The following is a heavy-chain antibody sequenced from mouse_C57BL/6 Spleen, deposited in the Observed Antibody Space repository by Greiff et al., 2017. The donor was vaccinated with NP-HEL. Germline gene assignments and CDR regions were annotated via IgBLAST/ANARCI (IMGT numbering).Heavy chain of an antibody. CDR1: GYTFTSYW. CDR2: IHPNSGST. Sequence: VKLQQPGAELVKPGASVKLSCKASGYTFTSYWMHWVKQRPGQGLEWIGMIHPNSGSTNYNEKFKSKATLTVDKSSSTAYMQLSSLTSEDSAVYYCARERRGTGTLYFDYWGQGTTLTVSS. CDR3: ARERRGTGTLYFDY. J-gene: IGHJ2*01. D-gene: IGHD4-1*01. V-gene: IGHV1-64*01.